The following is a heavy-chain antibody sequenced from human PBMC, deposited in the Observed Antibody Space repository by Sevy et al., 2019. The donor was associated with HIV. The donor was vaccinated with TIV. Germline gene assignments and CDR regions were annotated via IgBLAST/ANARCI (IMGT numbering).Heavy chain of an antibody. D-gene: IGHD3-16*02. Sequence: GGSLRLSCAASGFSFSRSPMHWVRQAPGKGLEWVAVMSYNGNKKYNGDSVKGRFTISRDDFKNTQYLQMNSLRTEDTAVYYCAGGGGLSGGVIVSYGLDVWGQGITVTVSS. CDR2: MSYNGNKK. J-gene: IGHJ6*02. CDR3: AGGGGLSGGVIVSYGLDV. V-gene: IGHV3-30*04. CDR1: GFSFSRSP.